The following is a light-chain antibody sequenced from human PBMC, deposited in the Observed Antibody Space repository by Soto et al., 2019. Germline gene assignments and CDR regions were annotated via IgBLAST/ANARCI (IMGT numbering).Light chain of an antibody. J-gene: IGKJ2*02. CDR2: VAS. Sequence: EIVLTQSPGTLSLSPGERATLSCRASQSVSSSYLAWYQQKPGQAPRLLIYVASSSATGSPDRFSGSGSGTDFTLTISRLEPEDFAVYYCQHYGSSPCTFGHGTKLEIK. CDR1: QSVSSSY. CDR3: QHYGSSPCT. V-gene: IGKV3-20*01.